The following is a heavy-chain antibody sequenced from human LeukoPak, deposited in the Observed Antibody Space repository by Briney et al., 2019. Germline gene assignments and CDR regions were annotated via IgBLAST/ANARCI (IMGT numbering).Heavy chain of an antibody. Sequence: GGSLRLSCAASGFTFSSYAMSWVRQAPGKGLEWVANIKQDGSEKYYVDSVKGRFTISKDNAKHSLYLQMNSLRAEDTAVYYCAKDSSANYWGQGTLVTVSS. J-gene: IGHJ4*02. CDR1: GFTFSSYA. V-gene: IGHV3-7*04. CDR3: AKDSSANY. CDR2: IKQDGSEK. D-gene: IGHD3-10*01.